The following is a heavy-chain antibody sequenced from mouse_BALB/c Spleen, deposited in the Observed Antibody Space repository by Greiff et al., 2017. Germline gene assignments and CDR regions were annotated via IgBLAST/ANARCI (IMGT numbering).Heavy chain of an antibody. CDR3: ARDYYGSSYGMDD. CDR2: IRNKANGYTT. D-gene: IGHD1-1*01. CDR1: GFTFTDYY. V-gene: IGHV7-3*02. J-gene: IGHJ1*01. Sequence: EVQLLESGAGLVQPGGSLRLSCATSGFTFTDYYMSWVRQPPGKALEWLGFIRNKANGYTTEYSASVKGRFTISRDDSQSILYLQMNTRRAEDSATYYCARDYYGSSYGMDDWGEGTTVTVSS.